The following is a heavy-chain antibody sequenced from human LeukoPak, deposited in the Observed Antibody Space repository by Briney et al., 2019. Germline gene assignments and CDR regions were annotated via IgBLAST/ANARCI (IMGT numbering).Heavy chain of an antibody. CDR2: ISAYNGNT. CDR1: GYTFTSYG. CDR3: ARDRGDDSSGYYYYY. D-gene: IGHD3-22*01. J-gene: IGHJ4*02. Sequence: ASVKVSCKASGYTFTSYGISWVRQAPGQGLEWMGWISAYNGNTNYAQKLQGRVTMTTDTSTSTAYMELRSLRSEDTAVYYCARDRGDDSSGYYYYYWGQGTLVTVSS. V-gene: IGHV1-18*01.